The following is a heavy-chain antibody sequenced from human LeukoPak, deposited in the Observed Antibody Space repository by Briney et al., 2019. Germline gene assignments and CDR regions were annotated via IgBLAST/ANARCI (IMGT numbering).Heavy chain of an antibody. CDR2: ISYDGSNK. J-gene: IGHJ5*02. CDR3: ARKIASQGDNWFDP. D-gene: IGHD2-2*01. CDR1: GFTFSSYG. V-gene: IGHV3-30*03. Sequence: PGGSLRLSCAASGFTFSSYGMHWVRQAPGKGLEWVAVISYDGSNKYYADSVKGRFTISRDNSKNTLYLQMNSLRAEDTAVYYCARKIASQGDNWFDPWGQGILVTVSS.